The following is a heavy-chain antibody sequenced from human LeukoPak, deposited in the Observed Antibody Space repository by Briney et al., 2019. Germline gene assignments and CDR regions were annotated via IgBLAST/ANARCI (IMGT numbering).Heavy chain of an antibody. J-gene: IGHJ4*02. CDR2: INAGNGNT. Sequence: GASVTVSFTASGYTFTIYAMHWVRQAPGQRLKWMGWINAGNGNTKYSQKFQGRVTITRDTSASTAYMELSSLRSEDTAVYYCARETYSGSYPNPFDYWGQGTLVTVSS. V-gene: IGHV1-3*01. CDR1: GYTFTIYA. D-gene: IGHD1-26*01. CDR3: ARETYSGSYPNPFDY.